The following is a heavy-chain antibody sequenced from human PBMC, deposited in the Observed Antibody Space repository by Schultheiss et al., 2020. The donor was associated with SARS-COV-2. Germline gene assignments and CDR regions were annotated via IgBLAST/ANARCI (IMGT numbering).Heavy chain of an antibody. CDR3: AKDRRYGDYWYYYGMDV. Sequence: GGSLRLSCAASGFTFSSYGMHWVRQAPGKGLEWAAVISYDGSNKYYADSVKGRFTISRDNSKNTLYLQMNSLRAEDTAVYYCAKDRRYGDYWYYYGMDVWGQGTTVTVSS. D-gene: IGHD4-17*01. CDR1: GFTFSSYG. V-gene: IGHV3-30*18. J-gene: IGHJ6*02. CDR2: ISYDGSNK.